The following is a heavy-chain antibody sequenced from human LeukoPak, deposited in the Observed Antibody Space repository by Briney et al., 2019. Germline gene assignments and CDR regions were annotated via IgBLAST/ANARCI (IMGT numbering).Heavy chain of an antibody. Sequence: ASVKVSCKASGGTFSSYAISWVRQAPGQGLEWMGGIIPIFGTANYAQKFQERVTITRDMSASTAYMELSSLRSEDTAVYYCAADPDYYYGMDVWGQGTTVTVSS. J-gene: IGHJ6*02. CDR1: GGTFSSYA. V-gene: IGHV1-69*05. CDR2: IIPIFGTA. CDR3: AADPDYYYGMDV.